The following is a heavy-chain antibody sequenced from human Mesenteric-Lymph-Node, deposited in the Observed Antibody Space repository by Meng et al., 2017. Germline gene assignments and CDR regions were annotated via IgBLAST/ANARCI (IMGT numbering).Heavy chain of an antibody. V-gene: IGHV3-33*01. Sequence: QVQLVESGGGVVQPGRSLRLSCSVSGFTFRSYGMHWVRQAPGKGLEWVAVIWSDGSNRYYADSVKGRFAISRDISKNTLILQMNSLRAEDTAVYYCARGYYGGNSDFDYWGQGTLVTVSS. CDR2: IWSDGSNR. CDR1: GFTFRSYG. J-gene: IGHJ4*02. CDR3: ARGYYGGNSDFDY. D-gene: IGHD4-23*01.